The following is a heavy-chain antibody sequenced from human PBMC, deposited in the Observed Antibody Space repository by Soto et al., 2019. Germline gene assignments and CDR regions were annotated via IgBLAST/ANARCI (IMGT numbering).Heavy chain of an antibody. V-gene: IGHV4-4*02. CDR2: IYHSGIT. CDR3: ARGYYDLVFCSYKKNYNYGMVL. J-gene: IGHJ6*02. CDR1: GSSISSSNW. D-gene: IGHD3-3*01. Sequence: SETLSLTCAVSGSSISSSNWWSGFRQPPGKGLEWIGEIYHSGITNYNPSLKSRVTISVDKSKNQFSLKLASVTAADTAVFYCARGYYDLVFCSYKKNYNYGMVLWGQGTTFTV.